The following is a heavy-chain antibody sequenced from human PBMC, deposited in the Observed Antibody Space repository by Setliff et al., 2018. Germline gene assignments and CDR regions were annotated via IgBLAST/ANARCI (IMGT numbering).Heavy chain of an antibody. CDR2: IIPIFGTA. J-gene: IGHJ4*02. CDR1: GGTFSSYA. V-gene: IGHV1-69*05. Sequence: SVKVSCKASGGTFSSYAISWVRQAPGQGLEWMGGIIPIFGTANYAQKFQGRVTITTDESTSTAYMELSSLRSEDTAVYYCAARGSNILTGYYRYWGQGTLVTVSS. D-gene: IGHD3-9*01. CDR3: AARGSNILTGYYRY.